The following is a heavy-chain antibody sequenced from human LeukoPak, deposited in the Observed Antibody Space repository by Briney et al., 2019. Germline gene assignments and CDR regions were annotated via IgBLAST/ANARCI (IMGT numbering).Heavy chain of an antibody. D-gene: IGHD2-15*01. V-gene: IGHV3-7*01. CDR3: AREGRNYYDY. Sequence: GGSLRLSCAASGFTFSSYWMSWVRQAPGQGLEWVANIKQDGSEKYHVDSVKGRCTISRDNAKNSLYLQMNSLRAEDTAVYYCAREGRNYYDYWGQGTLVTVSS. J-gene: IGHJ4*02. CDR2: IKQDGSEK. CDR1: GFTFSSYW.